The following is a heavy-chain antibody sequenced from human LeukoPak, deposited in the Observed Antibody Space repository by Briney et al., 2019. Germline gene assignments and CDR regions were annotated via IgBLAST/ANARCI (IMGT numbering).Heavy chain of an antibody. V-gene: IGHV1-18*01. D-gene: IGHD5-12*01. Sequence: GASVKVSFQASVYTFPKYSINWLGPAPGQGLEWMGWISAYNGNTNYAQKLQGRVTMTTDTSTSTAYVELRSLRSDDTAVYYCVIGKYSCDEFVYRGEGTLVTVSS. CDR2: ISAYNGNT. J-gene: IGHJ4*02. CDR1: VYTFPKYS. CDR3: VIGKYSCDEFVY.